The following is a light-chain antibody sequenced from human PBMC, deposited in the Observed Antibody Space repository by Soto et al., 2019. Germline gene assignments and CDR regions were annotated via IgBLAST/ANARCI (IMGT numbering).Light chain of an antibody. J-gene: IGKJ4*01. Sequence: EIAMTPSPATLSVSPGERATLSCRALKSVNSDLAWYQQKPGQAPRLLSYGPSTRATGIPGRFSGSGSGTEVTLTISSLLSEDFAVYYCQQYNNWPLTFGGGTKVDVK. V-gene: IGKV3-15*01. CDR3: QQYNNWPLT. CDR2: GPS. CDR1: KSVNSD.